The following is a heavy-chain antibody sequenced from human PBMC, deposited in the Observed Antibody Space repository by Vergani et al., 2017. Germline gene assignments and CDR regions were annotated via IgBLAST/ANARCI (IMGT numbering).Heavy chain of an antibody. CDR3: AKVCGSTSCPYGGGAFDV. CDR1: GFTFNSYA. Sequence: QLLESGGGLIQPGGSLRLSCAASGFTFNSYAMTWVRQAPGKGLQWVSGINNNGGSTYYADSVKGRFTLSRDNSKNTLYLQMTDLRAEDTATYYCAKVCGSTSCPYGGGAFDVWGHGTMVTVSS. CDR2: INNNGGST. J-gene: IGHJ3*01. V-gene: IGHV3-23*01. D-gene: IGHD2-2*01.